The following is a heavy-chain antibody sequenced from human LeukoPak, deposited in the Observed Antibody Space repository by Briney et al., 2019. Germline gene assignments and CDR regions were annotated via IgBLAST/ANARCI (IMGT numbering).Heavy chain of an antibody. J-gene: IGHJ4*02. CDR3: ARSTLKLPGYYFDY. CDR1: GFTFSSYE. V-gene: IGHV3-48*03. CDR2: ISSCGSTI. D-gene: IGHD5-24*01. Sequence: GGSLRLSCAASGFTFSSYEMNWVRQAPGKGLEWVSYISSCGSTIYYADSVKGRFTISRDNAKNSLYLQMNSLRAEDTAVYYCARSTLKLPGYYFDYWGQGTLVTVSS.